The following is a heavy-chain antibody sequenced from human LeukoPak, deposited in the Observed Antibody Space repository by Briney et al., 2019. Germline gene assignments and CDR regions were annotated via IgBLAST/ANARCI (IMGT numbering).Heavy chain of an antibody. Sequence: PGGSLRLSCAASGFTFSSYGMHWVRQAPGKGLEWVAVIWYDGSNKYYADSVKGRFIISRDNSKNTLYLQMNSLRAEDTAVYYCARERGYYDSSGYYAFDYWGQGTLVTVSS. D-gene: IGHD3-22*01. CDR2: IWYDGSNK. CDR3: ARERGYYDSSGYYAFDY. CDR1: GFTFSSYG. V-gene: IGHV3-33*01. J-gene: IGHJ4*02.